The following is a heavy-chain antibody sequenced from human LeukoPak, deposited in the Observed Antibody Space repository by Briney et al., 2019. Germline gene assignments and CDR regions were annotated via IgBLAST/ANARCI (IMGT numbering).Heavy chain of an antibody. CDR3: ARSHHPLYVWGSYRYFHWFDP. J-gene: IGHJ5*02. CDR1: GGSISSSSYY. CDR2: IYYSGST. D-gene: IGHD3-16*02. V-gene: IGHV4-39*01. Sequence: SETLSLTCTVSGGSISSSSYYWGWIRQPPGKGLEWIGSIYYSGSTYYNPSLKSRVTISVDTSKNQFSLKLSSVTAADTAVYYCARSHHPLYVWGSYRYFHWFDPWGQGTLVTVSS.